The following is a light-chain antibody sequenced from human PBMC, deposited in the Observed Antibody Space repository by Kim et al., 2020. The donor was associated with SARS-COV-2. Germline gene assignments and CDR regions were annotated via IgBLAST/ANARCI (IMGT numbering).Light chain of an antibody. CDR3: QVWDGNTNI. CDR2: RDN. CDR1: NFGRKN. J-gene: IGLJ1*01. Sequence: SYELTQPPSVSVALGQTARITCGGNNFGRKNVHWYQQKPGQAPVLVIFRDNNRPSGIPERFSGSTSGNTATLTISSPQAGDEADYYCQVWDGNTNIFGTGTKVTVL. V-gene: IGLV3-9*01.